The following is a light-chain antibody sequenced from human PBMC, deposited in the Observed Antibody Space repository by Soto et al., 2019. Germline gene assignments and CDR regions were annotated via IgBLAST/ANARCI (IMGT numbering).Light chain of an antibody. CDR3: QQSDNLPPT. Sequence: DIQMTQSPSSLSASVGDRVTITCQASQDISNYLNWYQQKPGKAPKLLIYDASNLETGVPSRFSGSGSGTDFTFTISSLQPEDIATYYSQQSDNLPPTFGGGTKVEIK. J-gene: IGKJ4*01. CDR2: DAS. V-gene: IGKV1-33*01. CDR1: QDISNY.